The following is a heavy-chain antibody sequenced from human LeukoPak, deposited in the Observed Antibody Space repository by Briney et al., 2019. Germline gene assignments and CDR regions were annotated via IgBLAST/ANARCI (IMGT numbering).Heavy chain of an antibody. D-gene: IGHD4-11*01. CDR2: IYHSGST. CDR3: ARGVPLHLFFDY. CDR1: GGSISSGGYS. Sequence: SQTLSLTCSVSGGSISSGGYSWSWIRQPPGKGLEWIGYIYHSGSTYYNPSLRSRVTISVDRSNNQFSLKLSSVTAADTAVYYCARGVPLHLFFDYWGQGTLVTVSS. V-gene: IGHV4-30-2*01. J-gene: IGHJ4*02.